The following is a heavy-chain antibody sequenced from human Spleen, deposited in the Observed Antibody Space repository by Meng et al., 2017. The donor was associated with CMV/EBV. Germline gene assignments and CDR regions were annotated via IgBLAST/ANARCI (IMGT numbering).Heavy chain of an antibody. J-gene: IGHJ4*02. V-gene: IGHV3-73*01. CDR3: TTDLWLGYCSSTSCFYY. CDR1: GFTFSGSA. D-gene: IGHD2-2*01. Sequence: GESLKISCAASGFTFSGSAMHWVRQASGKGLEWVGRIRSKANSYATAYAASVKGRFTISRDDSKNTLYPQMNSLKTEDTAVYYCTTDLWLGYCSSTSCFYYWGQGTLVTVSS. CDR2: IRSKANSYAT.